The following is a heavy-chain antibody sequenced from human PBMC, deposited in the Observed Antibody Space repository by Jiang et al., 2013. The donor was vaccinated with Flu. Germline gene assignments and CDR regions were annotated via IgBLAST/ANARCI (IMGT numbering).Heavy chain of an antibody. J-gene: IGHJ5*02. CDR2: IYYSGST. CDR1: GGSISSSSYY. Sequence: LLKPSETLSLTCTVSGGSISSSSYYWGWIRQPPGKGLEWIGSIYYSGSTYYNPSLKSRVTISVDTSKNQFSLKLSSVTAADTAVYYCARDKGYCSGGSCYTNWFDPWGQGTLVTVSS. CDR3: ARDKGYCSGGSCYTNWFDP. V-gene: IGHV4-39*07. D-gene: IGHD2-15*01.